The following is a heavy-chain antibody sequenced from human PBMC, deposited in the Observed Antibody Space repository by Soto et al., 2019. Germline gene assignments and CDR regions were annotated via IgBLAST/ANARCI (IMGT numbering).Heavy chain of an antibody. J-gene: IGHJ4*02. D-gene: IGHD1-26*01. V-gene: IGHV1-3*01. CDR3: ARGPKSGSYFLFFQDY. Sequence: QVHVVQSGAEVKKPGASMKVSCKASGYTFTNFAMHWVRQAPGQRLEWMGWMNSGNGDTKYSQKFQDRVSITRDTAATTAYMELSSLQSEHTAMYYRARGPKSGSYFLFFQDYWGQETLLTV. CDR2: MNSGNGDT. CDR1: GYTFTNFA.